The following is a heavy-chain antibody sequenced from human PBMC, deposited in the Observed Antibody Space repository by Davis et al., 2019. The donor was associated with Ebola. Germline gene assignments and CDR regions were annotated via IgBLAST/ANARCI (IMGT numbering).Heavy chain of an antibody. Sequence: PGGSLRLSCAASGFTFSSYSMNWIRQAPGKGLEWISYISDRSAYTNYADSVKGRFTISRDNSKNSLYLQMNSLRAEDTAVYYCARDGRYSYGSDRLYDYWGQGTLVTVSS. CDR2: ISDRSAYT. J-gene: IGHJ4*02. CDR1: GFTFSSYS. CDR3: ARDGRYSYGSDRLYDY. V-gene: IGHV3-21*05. D-gene: IGHD5-18*01.